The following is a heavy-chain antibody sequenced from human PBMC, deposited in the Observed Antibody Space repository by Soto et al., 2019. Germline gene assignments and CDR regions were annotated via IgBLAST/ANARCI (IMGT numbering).Heavy chain of an antibody. Sequence: QVQLQESGPGLVKPSQTLSLTCTVSGGSISSGGYYWSWIRQHPGKGLEWIGYIYYSGSTYYNPSLKSRVTISVDTSKNQFSLKLSSVTAADTAVYYCARGRTDGYYREYYFDYWGQGTLVTVSS. CDR1: GGSISSGGYY. CDR2: IYYSGST. J-gene: IGHJ4*02. D-gene: IGHD4-17*01. CDR3: ARGRTDGYYREYYFDY. V-gene: IGHV4-31*03.